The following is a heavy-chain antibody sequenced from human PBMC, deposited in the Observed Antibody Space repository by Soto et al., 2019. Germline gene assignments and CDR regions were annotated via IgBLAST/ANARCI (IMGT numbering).Heavy chain of an antibody. CDR3: AREEAARAGYFDY. CDR2: IYYSGST. Sequence: PSETMSLTCTVSGGSISSYYWSWIRQPPGKGLEWIGYIYYSGSTNYNPSLKSRVTISVDTSKNQFSLKLSSVTAADTAVYYCAREEAARAGYFDYWGQGTLVTVSS. D-gene: IGHD6-6*01. V-gene: IGHV4-59*01. J-gene: IGHJ4*02. CDR1: GGSISSYY.